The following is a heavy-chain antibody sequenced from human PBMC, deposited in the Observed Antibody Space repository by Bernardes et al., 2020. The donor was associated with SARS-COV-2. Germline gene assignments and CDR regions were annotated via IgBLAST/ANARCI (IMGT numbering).Heavy chain of an antibody. J-gene: IGHJ4*02. CDR1: GPSIPSSY. CDR2: VYYTGST. V-gene: IGHV4-59*01. Sequence: SETLSLTCAVYGPSIPSSYWHWIRQPPGQGLAWIGYVYYTGSTNYNPSLKIRVTISIDRSKHKFSLELRSVNAADTAVSYCSRDPYGAGFAYWGQGTQVTVS. D-gene: IGHD3-10*01. CDR3: SRDPYGAGFAY.